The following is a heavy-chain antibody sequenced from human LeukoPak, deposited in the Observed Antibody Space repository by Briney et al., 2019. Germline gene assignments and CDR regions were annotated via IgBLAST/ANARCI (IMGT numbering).Heavy chain of an antibody. CDR3: ARDTSGYVDY. CDR2: INTDGSHT. J-gene: IGHJ4*02. D-gene: IGHD2/OR15-2a*01. Sequence: PGGSLRLSCAASGFTFNGNWMHWVRQDPGKGMVWVSHINTDGSHTWYADSVKGRFTISRDNAKNTLYLQMNSLRAEDTSVYYYARDTSGYVDYWGQGILVTVSS. V-gene: IGHV3-74*01. CDR1: GFTFNGNW.